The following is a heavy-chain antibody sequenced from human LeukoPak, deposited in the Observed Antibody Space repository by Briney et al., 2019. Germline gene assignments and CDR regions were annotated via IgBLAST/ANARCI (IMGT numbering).Heavy chain of an antibody. J-gene: IGHJ3*01. CDR2: TYYRSKWYN. V-gene: IGHV6-1*01. CDR1: GDSVSSNSLT. Sequence: SQTLSLTCAISGDSVSSNSLTWTWIRQSPSRGLEWLGRTYYRSKWYNEYALSMKSRITINPDTSKNQFSLHLDSVTPEDTAVYYCARSSGWLNPPWGPGTLVTVSS. CDR3: ARSSGWLNPP. D-gene: IGHD6-19*01.